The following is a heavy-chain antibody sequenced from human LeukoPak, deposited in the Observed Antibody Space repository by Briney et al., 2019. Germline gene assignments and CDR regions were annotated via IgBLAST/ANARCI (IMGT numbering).Heavy chain of an antibody. CDR2: IYYSGTT. CDR1: GDSISHYH. Sequence: PSETLSLTCTVSGDSISHYHWSWIRQPPGKGLEWIGYIYYSGTTNYNPSLKSRVSLSVDTSRNQFSLKLSSMSAADTAVYYCARGPDNSHSSFDSWGQGTLVTVSS. V-gene: IGHV4-59*01. J-gene: IGHJ4*02. CDR3: ARGPDNSHSSFDS. D-gene: IGHD3-3*02.